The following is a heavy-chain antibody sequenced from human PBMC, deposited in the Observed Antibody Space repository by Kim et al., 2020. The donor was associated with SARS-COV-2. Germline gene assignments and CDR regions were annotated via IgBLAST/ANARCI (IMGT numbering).Heavy chain of an antibody. Sequence: ASVKVSCKASGYTFTSYAMNWVRQAPGQGLEWMGWINTNTGNPTYAQGFTGRFVFSLDTSVSTAYLQISSLKAEDTAVYYCARRWLREMATIQTTSKGAFRYGMDVWGQGTTVTVSS. D-gene: IGHD5-12*01. CDR3: ARRWLREMATIQTTSKGAFRYGMDV. V-gene: IGHV7-4-1*02. CDR1: GYTFTSYA. J-gene: IGHJ6*02. CDR2: INTNTGNP.